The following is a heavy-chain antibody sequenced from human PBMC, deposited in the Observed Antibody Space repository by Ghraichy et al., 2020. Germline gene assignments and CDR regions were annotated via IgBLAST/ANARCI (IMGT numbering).Heavy chain of an antibody. CDR3: ARVSGWSTADFDY. Sequence: GGSLRLSCAASGFTFSSYWMSWVRQAPGKGLEWVANIKQDGSEKYYVDSVKGRFTISRDNAKNSLYLQMNSLRAEDTAVYYCARVSGWSTADFDYWGQGTLVTVSS. J-gene: IGHJ4*02. D-gene: IGHD6-19*01. V-gene: IGHV3-7*01. CDR2: IKQDGSEK. CDR1: GFTFSSYW.